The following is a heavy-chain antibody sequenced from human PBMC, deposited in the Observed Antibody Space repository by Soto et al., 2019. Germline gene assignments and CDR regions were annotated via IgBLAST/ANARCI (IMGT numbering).Heavy chain of an antibody. CDR3: ARGKYYYDSSGYFDY. D-gene: IGHD3-22*01. CDR1: GGSISSYY. Sequence: SETLSLTCTVSGGSISSYYWSWIRQPPGKGLEWIGYIYYSGSTNYNPSLKSRVTISVDTSKNQFSLKLSSVTAADTAVYYCARGKYYYDSSGYFDYWGQGTLVTVSS. V-gene: IGHV4-59*01. CDR2: IYYSGST. J-gene: IGHJ4*02.